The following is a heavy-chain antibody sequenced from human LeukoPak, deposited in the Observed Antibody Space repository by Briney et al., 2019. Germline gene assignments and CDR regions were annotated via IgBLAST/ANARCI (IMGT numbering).Heavy chain of an antibody. D-gene: IGHD6-13*01. V-gene: IGHV4-39*07. CDR3: ASGFSSSWYRVFDY. CDR2: IYYSGST. Sequence: PSETLSLTCTVSGGSISSSSYYWGWIRQPPGKGLEWIGSIYYSGSTYYNPSLKSRVTISVDTSKNQFSLKLSSVTAADTAVYYCASGFSSSWYRVFDYWGQGTLVTVSS. J-gene: IGHJ4*02. CDR1: GGSISSSSYY.